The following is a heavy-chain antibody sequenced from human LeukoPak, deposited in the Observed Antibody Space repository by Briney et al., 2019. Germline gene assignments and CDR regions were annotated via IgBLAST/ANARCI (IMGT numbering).Heavy chain of an antibody. J-gene: IGHJ3*02. D-gene: IGHD3-22*01. V-gene: IGHV3-30*03. CDR1: GLTFSSHG. CDR3: TTTEDWDYYDSYDAFDI. CDR2: ILYDGSNK. Sequence: GGSLSLSWAASGLTFSSHGMYWVRQAPGKGLEWVAVILYDGSNKYYADSVKGRFTISRDNSKNTLYLQMNSLKTEDTAVYYCTTTEDWDYYDSYDAFDIWGQGTMVTVSS.